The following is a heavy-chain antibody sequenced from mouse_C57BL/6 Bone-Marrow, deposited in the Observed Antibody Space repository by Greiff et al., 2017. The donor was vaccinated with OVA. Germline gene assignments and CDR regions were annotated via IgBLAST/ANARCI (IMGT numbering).Heavy chain of an antibody. CDR3: TLIYYDPYFDY. Sequence: VQLQQSGAELVRPGASVTLSCKASGYTFTDYEMHWVKQTPVHGLEWIGAIDPETGGTAYNQKFKGKAILTADKSSSTAYMELRSLTSEDSAVYYCTLIYYDPYFDYWGKGTTLTVSS. V-gene: IGHV1-15*01. J-gene: IGHJ2*01. CDR1: GYTFTDYE. D-gene: IGHD2-4*01. CDR2: IDPETGGT.